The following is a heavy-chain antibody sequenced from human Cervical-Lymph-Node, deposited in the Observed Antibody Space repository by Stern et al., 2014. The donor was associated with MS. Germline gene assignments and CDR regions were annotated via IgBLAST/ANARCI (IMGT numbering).Heavy chain of an antibody. CDR3: ARKLCSGGSCYFYGMDV. CDR2: IIPIFGTA. CDR1: GVTFSTYA. Sequence: QVQLVQSGAEVKKPGSSVKVSCKASGVTFSTYAISWVRQAPGQGIEWMGGIIPIFGTATYEQKFQGRVSIIADESTSTVYMELSILRSEDAAVDYCARKLCSGGSCYFYGMDVWGQGTTVTVSS. D-gene: IGHD2-15*01. V-gene: IGHV1-69*01. J-gene: IGHJ6*02.